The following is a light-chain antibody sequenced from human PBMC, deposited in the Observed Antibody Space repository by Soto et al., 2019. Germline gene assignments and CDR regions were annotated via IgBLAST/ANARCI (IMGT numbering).Light chain of an antibody. V-gene: IGKV3-11*01. CDR3: QHRCYSPLT. CDR1: QSVSSY. Sequence: EIVLTQSPATLSLSPGERATLSCRASQSVSSYLLWYQQKPGQAPRLLIYDASNRATDIPARFSGSGSGTYLPITISRPAPEDSAVYYCQHRCYSPLTFGGGTKVEIK. CDR2: DAS. J-gene: IGKJ4*01.